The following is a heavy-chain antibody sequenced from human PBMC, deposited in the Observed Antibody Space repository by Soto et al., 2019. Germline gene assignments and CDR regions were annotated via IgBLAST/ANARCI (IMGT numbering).Heavy chain of an antibody. V-gene: IGHV3-23*01. CDR2: ISGSGGSK. CDR3: ARVLVRGVIIAYYYYYGMDV. Sequence: PGGSLRLSCAACGFTVCSYAMGGVRQAPGKGLEWVSAISGSGGSKYYADSVKGRFTISRDNSKNTLYLQMNSLRAEDTAVYYCARVLVRGVIIAYYYYYGMDVWGQGTTVTVSS. J-gene: IGHJ6*02. CDR1: GFTVCSYA. D-gene: IGHD3-10*01.